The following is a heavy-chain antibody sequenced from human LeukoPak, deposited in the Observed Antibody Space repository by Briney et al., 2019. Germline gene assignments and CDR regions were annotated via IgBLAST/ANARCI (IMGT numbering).Heavy chain of an antibody. D-gene: IGHD3-10*01. V-gene: IGHV1-69*13. CDR2: IIPIFGTA. Sequence: ASVKVSCKASGYTFTGYYMHWVRQAPGQGLEWMGGIIPIFGTANYAQKFQGRVTITADESTSTAYMELSSLRSEDTAVYYCARSVPDYYGSGSYTFDAFDIWGQGTMVTVSS. CDR3: ARSVPDYYGSGSYTFDAFDI. J-gene: IGHJ3*02. CDR1: GYTFTGYY.